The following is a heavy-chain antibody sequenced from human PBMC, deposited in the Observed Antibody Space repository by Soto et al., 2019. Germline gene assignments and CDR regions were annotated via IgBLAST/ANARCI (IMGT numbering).Heavy chain of an antibody. D-gene: IGHD3-22*01. Sequence: PSETLSLTCTVSGGSISSSSYYWGWIRQPPGKGLEWIGSIYYSGSTYYNPSLKSRVTISVDTSKNQFSLKLSSVTAADTAVYYCARSTYYYDSSGYSHPFDYWGQGTLVTVSS. CDR2: IYYSGST. CDR3: ARSTYYYDSSGYSHPFDY. J-gene: IGHJ4*02. V-gene: IGHV4-39*01. CDR1: GGSISSSSYY.